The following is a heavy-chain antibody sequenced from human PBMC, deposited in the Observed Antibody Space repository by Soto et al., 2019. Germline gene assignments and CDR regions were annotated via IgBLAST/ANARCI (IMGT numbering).Heavy chain of an antibody. Sequence: SVKVPCKASGGTFSIYAISWVRQAPGQGLEWMGGIIPIFGTANYAQKFQGRVTITADESTSTAYMELSSLRSEDTAVYYCARGRFDTGYYPYWGQGILVTVSS. D-gene: IGHD3-9*01. J-gene: IGHJ4*02. CDR3: ARGRFDTGYYPY. CDR1: GGTFSIYA. V-gene: IGHV1-69*13. CDR2: IIPIFGTA.